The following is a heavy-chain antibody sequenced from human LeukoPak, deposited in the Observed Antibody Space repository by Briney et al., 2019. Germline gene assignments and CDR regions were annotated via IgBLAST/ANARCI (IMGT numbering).Heavy chain of an antibody. D-gene: IGHD3-10*01. V-gene: IGHV4-34*01. J-gene: IGHJ4*02. CDR1: GGSFSGYY. CDR3: ARQRFYYYGSGSYYSFLSGFDY. Sequence: SETLSLTCAVYGGSFSGYYWSWIRQPLGKGLEWIGEINHSGSTNYNPSLKSRVTISVDTSKNQFSLKLSSVTAADTAVYYCARQRFYYYGSGSYYSFLSGFDYWGQGTLVTVSS. CDR2: INHSGST.